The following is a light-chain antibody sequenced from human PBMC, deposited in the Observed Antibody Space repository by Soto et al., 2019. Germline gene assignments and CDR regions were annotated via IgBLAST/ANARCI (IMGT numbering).Light chain of an antibody. CDR3: EQYGSSPRT. Sequence: IVLTQSTGTLSLSPGERATLSCRASQSVSSIYFAWYQQKRGQAPRLLIYGVSSRATGIPDRFSGSGSGTDFTLTISRLEPEDSAVYYCEQYGSSPRTFAQGTKVAIK. J-gene: IGKJ1*01. CDR2: GVS. V-gene: IGKV3-20*01. CDR1: QSVSSIY.